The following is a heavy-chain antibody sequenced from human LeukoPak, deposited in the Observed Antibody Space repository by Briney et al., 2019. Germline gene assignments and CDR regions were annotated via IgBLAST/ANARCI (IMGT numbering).Heavy chain of an antibody. CDR1: GFPFSNAY. CDR2: IKSKGGGGTT. CDR3: SKDLPHTRAWALKY. V-gene: IGHV3-15*01. Sequence: AGGSLRLSCAASGFPFSNAYMSWVRQAPGQGPEWVGRIKSKGGGGTTDYASSVKGRFTISRDDSANILYLQMNSLRTDDTAIYYCSKDLPHTRAWALKYWGRGALVTVSS. J-gene: IGHJ4*02. D-gene: IGHD2-2*01.